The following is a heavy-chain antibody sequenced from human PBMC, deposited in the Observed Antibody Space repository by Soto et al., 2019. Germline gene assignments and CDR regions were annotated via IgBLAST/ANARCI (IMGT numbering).Heavy chain of an antibody. V-gene: IGHV3-30*18. CDR3: AKDVVVGATTGLGDYYYYYGMDV. CDR2: ISYDGSNK. CDR1: GFTFSSYG. D-gene: IGHD1-26*01. Sequence: PGGSLRLSCAASGFTFSSYGMHWVRQAPGKWLEWVAVISYDGSNKYYADSVKGRFTISRDNSKNTLYLQMNSLRAEDTAVYYCAKDVVVGATTGLGDYYYYYGMDVWGQGXTVTVYS. J-gene: IGHJ6*02.